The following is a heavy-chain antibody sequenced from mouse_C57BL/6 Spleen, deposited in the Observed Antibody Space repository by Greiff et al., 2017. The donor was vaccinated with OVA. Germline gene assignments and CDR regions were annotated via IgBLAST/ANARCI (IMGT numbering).Heavy chain of an antibody. V-gene: IGHV3-1*01. CDR1: GYSITSGYD. J-gene: IGHJ4*01. CDR3: AREDLGNYAMDY. Sequence: EVQLVESGPGMVKPSQSLSLTCTVTGYSITSGYDWHWIRHFPGNKLEWMGYISYSGSTNYNPSLKSRISITHDTSKNHFFLKLNSVTTEDTATYYCAREDLGNYAMDYWGQGTSVTVSS. CDR2: ISYSGST.